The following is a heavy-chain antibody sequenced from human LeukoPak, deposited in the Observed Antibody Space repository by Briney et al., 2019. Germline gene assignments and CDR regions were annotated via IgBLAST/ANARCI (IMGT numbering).Heavy chain of an antibody. CDR3: ARAGYCSSTSCYAGYFDY. J-gene: IGHJ4*02. V-gene: IGHV4-59*01. CDR2: IYYSGST. D-gene: IGHD2-2*01. CDR1: GGSISSYY. Sequence: KPSETLSLTCTVPGGSISSYYWSWIRQPPGKGLEWIGHIYYSGSTNYNPSLQSRVTISVDTSKNQFSLKLSSVTAADTAVYYCARAGYCSSTSCYAGYFDYWGQGTLVTVSS.